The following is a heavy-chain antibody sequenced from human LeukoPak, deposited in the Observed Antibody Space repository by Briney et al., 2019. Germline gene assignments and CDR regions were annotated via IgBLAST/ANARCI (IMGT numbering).Heavy chain of an antibody. CDR1: GYTLTELS. Sequence: ASVKVSCKVSGYTLTELSMHWVRQAPGKGLEWMAGFDPEDGETIYAQKFQGRVTMTEDTSASTAYMELSSLRSEDTAVYYCARAEFRSANFDYWGQGTLVTVSS. CDR3: ARAEFRSANFDY. J-gene: IGHJ4*02. CDR2: FDPEDGET. V-gene: IGHV1-24*01.